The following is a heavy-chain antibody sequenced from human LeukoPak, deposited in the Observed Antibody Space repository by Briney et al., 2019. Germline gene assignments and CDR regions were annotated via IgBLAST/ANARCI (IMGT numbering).Heavy chain of an antibody. J-gene: IGHJ6*02. V-gene: IGHV3-30*18. CDR3: AKSRERYCSGGSCYYYGMDV. CDR1: GFTFSSYG. Sequence: GSLRLSCAASGFTFSSYGMHWVRQAPGKGLEWVAVISYDGSNKYYADSVKGRFTISRDNSKNTLYLQMNSLRAEDTAVYYCAKSRERYCSGGSCYYYGMDVWGQGTTVTVSS. CDR2: ISYDGSNK. D-gene: IGHD2-15*01.